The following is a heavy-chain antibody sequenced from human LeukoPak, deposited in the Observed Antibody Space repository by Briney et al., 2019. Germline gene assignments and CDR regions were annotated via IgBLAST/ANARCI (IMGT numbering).Heavy chain of an antibody. CDR3: ARASGLTYSGSRPGYYYGMDV. D-gene: IGHD1-26*01. V-gene: IGHV4-4*07. Sequence: SETLSLTCTVSGGSISSYDWSWIRQPAGKGLEWIGRIYTSGSTNYNPSLKSRVTMSVDTSKNQFSLKLSSVTAADTAVYYCARASGLTYSGSRPGYYYGMDVWGQGTTVTVSS. CDR1: GGSISSYD. CDR2: IYTSGST. J-gene: IGHJ6*02.